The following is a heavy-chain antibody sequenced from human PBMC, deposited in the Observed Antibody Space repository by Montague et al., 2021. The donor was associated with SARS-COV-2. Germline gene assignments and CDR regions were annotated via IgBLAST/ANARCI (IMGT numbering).Heavy chain of an antibody. CDR1: GFTFSSYW. CDR2: IKQDGSEK. V-gene: IGHV3-7*03. D-gene: IGHD2-15*01. CDR3: ARGLSLEF. Sequence: SLRLSCAASGFTFSSYWMRWVRQAPGKGLEWVANIKQDGSEKYYVDSVKGRFTISRDNAKNSLYLQINSLRAEETAVYYCARGLSLEFWGQGTLVTVSS. J-gene: IGHJ4*02.